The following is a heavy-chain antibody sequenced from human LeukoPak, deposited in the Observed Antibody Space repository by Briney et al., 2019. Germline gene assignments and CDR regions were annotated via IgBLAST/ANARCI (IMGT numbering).Heavy chain of an antibody. D-gene: IGHD6-13*01. J-gene: IGHJ5*02. CDR2: ISSSSSTI. CDR3: PRLIAAAHYWNWFDP. Sequence: GGSLRLSCAASGFTFSSYSMNWVRQAPGKGLEWVSYISSSSSTIYYADSVKGRFTISRDNAKNSLYLQMNSLRATDRAVNYWPRLIAAAHYWNWFDPCGQGTLVSLSS. CDR1: GFTFSSYS. V-gene: IGHV3-48*01.